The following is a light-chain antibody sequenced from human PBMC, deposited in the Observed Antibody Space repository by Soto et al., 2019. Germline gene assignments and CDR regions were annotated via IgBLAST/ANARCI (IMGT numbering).Light chain of an antibody. CDR2: EVT. Sequence: QSALTQPASVSGSPGQSITISCTGTSSDVGGYNYVSWYQQYPGKAPKLLIYEVTNRLSGVSNRSSGSKSGNTASLTISGLQAEDEADYYCSSCTSGSTYVFGTGTKVTVL. CDR3: SSCTSGSTYV. J-gene: IGLJ1*01. V-gene: IGLV2-14*01. CDR1: SSDVGGYNY.